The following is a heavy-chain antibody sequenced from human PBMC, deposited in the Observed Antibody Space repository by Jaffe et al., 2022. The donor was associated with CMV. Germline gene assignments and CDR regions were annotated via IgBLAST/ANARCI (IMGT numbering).Heavy chain of an antibody. Sequence: QVQLVQSGAEVKKPGASVKVSCKASGYTFTGYYMHWVRQAPGQGLEWMGWINPNSGGTNYAQKFQGRVTMTRDTSISTAYMELSRLRSDDTAVYYCARGEGHCSSTSCYYYYGMDVWGQGTTVTVSS. CDR3: ARGEGHCSSTSCYYYYGMDV. D-gene: IGHD2-2*01. V-gene: IGHV1-2*02. CDR2: INPNSGGT. CDR1: GYTFTGYY. J-gene: IGHJ6*02.